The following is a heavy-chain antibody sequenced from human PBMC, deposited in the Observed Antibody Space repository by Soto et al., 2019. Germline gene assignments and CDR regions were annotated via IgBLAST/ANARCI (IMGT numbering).Heavy chain of an antibody. Sequence: ASVKVSCKASGYTFTSYGITWVRQAPGQGLEWMGGINHEDGKTIYAQKFQGRVTMTEDTSTDTAYMELSSLRSEDTAVYYCATADGQLVNYWGQGTLVTVSS. CDR3: ATADGQLVNY. J-gene: IGHJ4*02. D-gene: IGHD6-6*01. V-gene: IGHV1-18*01. CDR2: INHEDGKT. CDR1: GYTFTSYG.